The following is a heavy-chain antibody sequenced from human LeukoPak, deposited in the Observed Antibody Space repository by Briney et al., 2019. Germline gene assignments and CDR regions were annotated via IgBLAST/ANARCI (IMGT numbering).Heavy chain of an antibody. V-gene: IGHV3-21*01. J-gene: IGHJ4*02. Sequence: GGSLRLSCAASGFTFSSYSMTWVRQAPGKGLEWVSSISSSSSYIYYADSVKGRFTISRDNAKNSLYLQMNSLRAEDTAVYYCARGYDSSGWIDYWGQGTLVTVSS. CDR1: GFTFSSYS. D-gene: IGHD6-19*01. CDR2: ISSSSSYI. CDR3: ARGYDSSGWIDY.